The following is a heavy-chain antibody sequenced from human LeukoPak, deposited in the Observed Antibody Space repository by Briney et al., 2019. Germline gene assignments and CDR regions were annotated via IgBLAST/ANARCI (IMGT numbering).Heavy chain of an antibody. CDR3: ARDRGVPRPYYFDQ. CDR1: GGSVRSSSYF. Sequence: SETLSLTCTVSGGSVRSSSYFWGCIRQPPGKGLEWIGSVHYNGSTCYNPSLGGRVVMSIDTSKNQFSLKLTSVTAADTAMYFCARDRGVPRPYYFDQWGQGTLVTVSS. CDR2: VHYNGST. J-gene: IGHJ4*02. D-gene: IGHD3-10*01. V-gene: IGHV4-39*07.